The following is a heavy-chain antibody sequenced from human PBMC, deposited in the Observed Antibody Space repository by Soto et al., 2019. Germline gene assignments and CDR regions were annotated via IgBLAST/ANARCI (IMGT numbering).Heavy chain of an antibody. Sequence: GGSLRLSCAASGFTVSSNYMSWVRQAPGKGLEWVSVIYSGGSTYYADSVKGRFTISRHNSKNTLYLQMNSLRAEDTAVYYCARGGGITIFGVGRRYFDYWGQGTLVTVSS. CDR3: ARGGGITIFGVGRRYFDY. J-gene: IGHJ4*02. V-gene: IGHV3-53*04. CDR2: IYSGGST. D-gene: IGHD3-3*01. CDR1: GFTVSSNY.